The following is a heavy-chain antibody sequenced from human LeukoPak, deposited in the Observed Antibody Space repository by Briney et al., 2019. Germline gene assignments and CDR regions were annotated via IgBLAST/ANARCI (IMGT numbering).Heavy chain of an antibody. CDR2: ISGSSGII. CDR1: GFTFNTYT. V-gene: IGHV3-48*01. D-gene: IGHD3-22*01. CDR3: AKVRGNVGSSYFPDY. J-gene: IGHJ4*02. Sequence: GGSLRLSCAASGFTFNTYTMNWVRQAPGKGLEWVSYISGSSGIIDYADSVRGRFTISRDNAKNSLYLQMNSLRAEDTAVYYCAKVRGNVGSSYFPDYWGQGTLVTVTS.